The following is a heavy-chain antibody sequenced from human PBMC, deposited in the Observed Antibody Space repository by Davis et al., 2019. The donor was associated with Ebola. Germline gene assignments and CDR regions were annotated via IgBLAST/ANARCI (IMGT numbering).Heavy chain of an antibody. CDR1: GFTVSSDF. CDR2: IWYDGSNK. V-gene: IGHV3-33*08. J-gene: IGHJ3*02. Sequence: PGGSLRLSCAASGFTVSSDFMGWVRQAPGKGLEWVAVIWYDGSNKYYADSVKGRFTISRDNSKNTLYLQMNSLRAEDTAVYYCARVSGERGYSYGWDAFDIWGQGTMVTVSS. CDR3: ARVSGERGYSYGWDAFDI. D-gene: IGHD5-18*01.